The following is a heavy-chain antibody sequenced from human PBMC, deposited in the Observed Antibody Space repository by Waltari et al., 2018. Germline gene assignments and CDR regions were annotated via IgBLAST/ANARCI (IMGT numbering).Heavy chain of an antibody. J-gene: IGHJ5*02. CDR1: GGSFSGYY. V-gene: IGHV4-34*01. D-gene: IGHD6-6*01. Sequence: QVQLQQWGAGLLKPSETLSLTCAVYGGSFSGYYWSWIRQPPGKGLEWIGEINHRGSTNSNLSLKRRVTISVDTSKNQFALKRSSVTAADTAVYYCARRRPYSSSPPGYNWFDPWGQGTLVTVSS. CDR2: INHRGST. CDR3: ARRRPYSSSPPGYNWFDP.